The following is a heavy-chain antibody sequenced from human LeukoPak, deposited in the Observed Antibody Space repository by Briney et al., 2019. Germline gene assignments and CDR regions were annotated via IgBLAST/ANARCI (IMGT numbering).Heavy chain of an antibody. J-gene: IGHJ3*02. CDR3: AKGRGAFDI. Sequence: GGSLRLSCAASGFTFSSYAMHWVRQAPGKGLEWVAVISYDGSNKYYADSVKGRFTISRDNSKNTLYLQMNSLRAEDTAVYYCAKGRGAFDIWGQGTMVTVSS. V-gene: IGHV3-30-3*01. CDR2: ISYDGSNK. D-gene: IGHD3-10*01. CDR1: GFTFSSYA.